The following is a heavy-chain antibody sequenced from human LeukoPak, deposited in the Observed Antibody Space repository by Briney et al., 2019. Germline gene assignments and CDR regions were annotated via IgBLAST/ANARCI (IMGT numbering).Heavy chain of an antibody. CDR3: AIGEADY. Sequence: PGGSLILSCAASGVTVSSNNMNWVRQAPGKGLEWGSVIFSGCSTYYEDSVKGRVTISTDNSNNTPYLQTDSLRAEDPAVYYGAIGEADYWGQEPVVTVSS. CDR1: GVTVSSNN. CDR2: IFSGCST. D-gene: IGHD2-21*01. V-gene: IGHV3-66*02. J-gene: IGHJ4*02.